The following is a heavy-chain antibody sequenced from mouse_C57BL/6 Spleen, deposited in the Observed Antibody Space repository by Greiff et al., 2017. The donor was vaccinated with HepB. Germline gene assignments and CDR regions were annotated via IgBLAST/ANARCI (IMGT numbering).Heavy chain of an antibody. V-gene: IGHV10-1*01. D-gene: IGHD1-1*01. J-gene: IGHJ2*01. CDR2: IRSKSNNYAT. CDR1: GFSFNTYA. CDR3: VSGNYYGTHY. Sequence: EVKVEESGGGLVQPKGSLKLSCAASGFSFNTYAMNWVRQAPGKGLEWVARIRSKSNNYATYYADSVKDRFTISRDDSESMLYLQMNNLKTEDTAMYYCVSGNYYGTHYWGQGTTLTVSS.